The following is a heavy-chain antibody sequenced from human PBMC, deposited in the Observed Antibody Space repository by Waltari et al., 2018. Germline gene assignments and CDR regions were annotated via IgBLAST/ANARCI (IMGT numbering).Heavy chain of an antibody. J-gene: IGHJ2*01. CDR2: FYASGRA. CDR3: ARHPNRYFDL. Sequence: QVQLQESGPGLVKPSETLSLTCTVSGASFSSSYWNWIRQPAGKGLEWIGRFYASGRADYNPTLQGRVTMAVDTTKNQFSLKLRSVAAAYTAVYYCARHPNRYFDLWGRGTLVTVSS. V-gene: IGHV4-4*07. CDR1: GASFSSSY.